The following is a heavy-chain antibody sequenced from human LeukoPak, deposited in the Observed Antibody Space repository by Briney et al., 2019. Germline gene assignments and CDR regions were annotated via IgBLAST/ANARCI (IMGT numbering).Heavy chain of an antibody. Sequence: GGSLRLSCTASGFTFSSYYMSWVRQAPGKGLEYVSNINSGGDSAHYADSVKGRFTISRDNAKNSLYLQMNSLRVEDTAVYYCARGTGTTDYWGQGTLVTVSS. J-gene: IGHJ4*02. CDR3: ARGTGTTDY. V-gene: IGHV3-11*01. D-gene: IGHD1-14*01. CDR2: INSGGDSA. CDR1: GFTFSSYY.